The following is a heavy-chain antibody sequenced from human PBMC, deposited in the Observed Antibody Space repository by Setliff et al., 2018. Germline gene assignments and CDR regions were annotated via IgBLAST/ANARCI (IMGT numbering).Heavy chain of an antibody. CDR3: ARDGVYYGMDV. J-gene: IGHJ6*02. CDR2: ISGSGITI. Sequence: PGGSLRLSCAASGFSFIDTYMGWVRQAPGKGLEWVSKISGSGITIYYADSVRGRFTISRDNSKNSLYLQINSLRAEDTAVYYCARDGVYYGMDVWGQGTTVTVSS. V-gene: IGHV3-11*04. CDR1: GFSFIDTY.